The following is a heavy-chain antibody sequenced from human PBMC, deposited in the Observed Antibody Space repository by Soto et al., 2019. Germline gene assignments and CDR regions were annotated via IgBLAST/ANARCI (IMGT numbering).Heavy chain of an antibody. Sequence: QVQLVESGGGVVQPGRSLRLSCAASGFTFSSYAMHWVRQAPGKGLEGVAVISYDGSNKYYADSVKGRFTISRDNSKNTLYLQMDSRRAEDTAVYYCARDGGPSRGRAFDIWGQGTMVTVSS. J-gene: IGHJ3*02. D-gene: IGHD2-2*01. CDR2: ISYDGSNK. CDR3: ARDGGPSRGRAFDI. V-gene: IGHV3-30-3*01. CDR1: GFTFSSYA.